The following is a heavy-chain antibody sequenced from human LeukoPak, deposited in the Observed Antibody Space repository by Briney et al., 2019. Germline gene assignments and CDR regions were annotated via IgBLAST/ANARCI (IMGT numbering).Heavy chain of an antibody. CDR2: SSWNSGTV. CDR3: AKDGNVDIVSTMYYFDS. Sequence: GRSLRLSCAASGFTFDDYAMHWVRQPPGKGLEWVSGSSWNSGTVTYADSVKGRFTISRDNAKNSLYLQMNSLRAEDTALYYCAKDGNVDIVSTMYYFDSWGQGTLVTVSS. J-gene: IGHJ4*02. D-gene: IGHD5/OR15-5a*01. CDR1: GFTFDDYA. V-gene: IGHV3-9*01.